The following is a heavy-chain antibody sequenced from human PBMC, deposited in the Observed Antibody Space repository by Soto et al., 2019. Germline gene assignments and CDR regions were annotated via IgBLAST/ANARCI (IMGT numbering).Heavy chain of an antibody. D-gene: IGHD6-13*01. J-gene: IGHJ5*02. CDR2: ISYDGSNK. Sequence: GGSLRLSCAASGFTFSSYAMHWVRQAPGKGLEWVAVISYDGSNKYYADSVKGRFTISRDNSKNTLYLQMNSLRAEDTAVYYCARDRGRQQLVLGWFDPWGQGTLVTVSS. CDR1: GFTFSSYA. V-gene: IGHV3-30-3*01. CDR3: ARDRGRQQLVLGWFDP.